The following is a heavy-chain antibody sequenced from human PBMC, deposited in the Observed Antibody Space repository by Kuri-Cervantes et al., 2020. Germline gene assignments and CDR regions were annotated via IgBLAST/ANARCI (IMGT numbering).Heavy chain of an antibody. J-gene: IGHJ4*02. CDR2: ISWNSGSI. V-gene: IGHV3-9*01. Sequence: SLKLSCAASGFTFDDYAMHWVRQAPGKGLEWVSGISWNSGSIGYADSVKGRFTISRDNSKNTLYLQMNSLRAEDTAVYYCAKDLRRVEGGYFDYWGQGTLVTVSS. CDR1: GFTFDDYA. CDR3: AKDLRRVEGGYFDY.